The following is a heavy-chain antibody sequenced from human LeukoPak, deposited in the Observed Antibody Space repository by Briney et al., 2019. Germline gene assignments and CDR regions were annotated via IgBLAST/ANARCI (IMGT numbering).Heavy chain of an antibody. Sequence: PSQTLSLTCTVSGGPISSGDYYWSWIRQPPGKGLEWIGYIYYSGSTYYNPSLKSRVTISVDTSKNQFSLKLSSVTAADTAVYYCASWTTVSLNFDYWGQGTLVTVSS. D-gene: IGHD4-11*01. CDR3: ASWTTVSLNFDY. CDR2: IYYSGST. J-gene: IGHJ4*02. V-gene: IGHV4-30-4*08. CDR1: GGPISSGDYY.